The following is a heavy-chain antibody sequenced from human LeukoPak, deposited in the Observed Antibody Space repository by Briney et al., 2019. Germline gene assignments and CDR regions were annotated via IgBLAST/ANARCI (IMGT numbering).Heavy chain of an antibody. CDR3: ARVELYASGWYGSIDY. J-gene: IGHJ4*02. Sequence: GSLRLSCAASGFTFSSYGMHWVRQAPGKGLEWVAVISYDGTNKYYADSVRGRFTISRDNSKNTLYLQMDSLRTEDTAVYYCARVELYASGWYGSIDYWGQGTLVAVSS. D-gene: IGHD6-19*01. CDR1: GFTFSSYG. V-gene: IGHV3-30*03. CDR2: ISYDGTNK.